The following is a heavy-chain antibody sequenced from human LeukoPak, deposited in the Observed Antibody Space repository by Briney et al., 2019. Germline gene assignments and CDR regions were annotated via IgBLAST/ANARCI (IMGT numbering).Heavy chain of an antibody. D-gene: IGHD1-26*01. CDR3: ARHARGSYSTYWFDP. CDR1: GGSISSYY. V-gene: IGHV4-59*08. J-gene: IGHJ5*02. Sequence: SETLSLTCTVSGGSISSYYWSWIRQPPGKGLEWIGYIYYSGSTNYNPSLKSRVTISVDTSKNQFSLELNSVTAADTAVYYCARHARGSYSTYWFDPWGQGTLVTVSS. CDR2: IYYSGST.